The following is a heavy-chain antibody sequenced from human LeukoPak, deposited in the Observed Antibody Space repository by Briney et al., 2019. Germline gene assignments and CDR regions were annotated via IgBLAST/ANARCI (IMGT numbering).Heavy chain of an antibody. D-gene: IGHD3-10*01. CDR3: ARFGELRLPYFDY. Sequence: SETLSLTCTVSGGSISGFYWSWIRQPPGKGLEWIGYIYHTGSTNYNPSLKSRVTISVDTSKNQFSLKLSSVTAADTAVYYCARFGELRLPYFDYWGQGTLVTVSS. V-gene: IGHV4-59*12. J-gene: IGHJ4*02. CDR1: GGSISGFY. CDR2: IYHTGST.